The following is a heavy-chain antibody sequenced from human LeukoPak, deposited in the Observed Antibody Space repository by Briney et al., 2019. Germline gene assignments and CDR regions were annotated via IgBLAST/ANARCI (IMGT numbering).Heavy chain of an antibody. Sequence: ASVKVSCKASGYTFTSYGISWVRQAPGQGLEWMGWISAYNGNTNYAQKLQGRVTRTTDTSTSTAYMELRSLRSDDTAVYYCARGPHTRYCSGGSCYYYYYGMDVWGQGTTVTVSS. V-gene: IGHV1-18*01. CDR1: GYTFTSYG. CDR3: ARGPHTRYCSGGSCYYYYYGMDV. J-gene: IGHJ6*02. D-gene: IGHD2-15*01. CDR2: ISAYNGNT.